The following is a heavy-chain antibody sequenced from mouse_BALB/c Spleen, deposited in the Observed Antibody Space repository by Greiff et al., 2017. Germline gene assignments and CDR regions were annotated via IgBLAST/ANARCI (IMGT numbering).Heavy chain of an antibody. V-gene: IGHV5-9-4*01. CDR1: GFTFSSYA. Sequence: VQGVASGGGLVKPGGSLTLSCAASGFTFSSYAMSWVRQSPEKRLEWVAEISSGGSYTYYPDTVTGRFTISRDNAKNTLYLEMSSLRSEDTAMYYCARGPPYPMDYWGQGTSVTVSS. CDR3: ARGPPYPMDY. J-gene: IGHJ4*01. CDR2: ISSGGSYT.